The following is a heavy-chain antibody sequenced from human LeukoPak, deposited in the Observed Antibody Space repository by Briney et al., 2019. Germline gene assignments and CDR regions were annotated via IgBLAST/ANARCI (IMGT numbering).Heavy chain of an antibody. Sequence: GGSLRLSCGASGFTFSSYAMSWVRQAPGKGLEWVSSISGSGGRTYYADSVKGRSTISRDNSKNTLYLQMNSLRAEDTAVYYCAKAQQGVVDYWGQGTLVTVSS. J-gene: IGHJ4*02. CDR3: AKAQQGVVDY. CDR1: GFTFSSYA. V-gene: IGHV3-23*01. D-gene: IGHD6-13*01. CDR2: ISGSGGRT.